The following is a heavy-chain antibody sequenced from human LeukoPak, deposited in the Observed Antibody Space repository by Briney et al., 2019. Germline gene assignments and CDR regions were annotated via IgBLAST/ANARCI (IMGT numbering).Heavy chain of an antibody. CDR2: IYYSGST. CDR1: GGSISSSSYY. Sequence: PSETLSLTCTVSGGSISSSSYYWGWIRQPPGKGLEWIGSIYYSGSTYYNPSLESRVTISVDTSKNQFSLKLSSVTAADTAVYYCARTVAVAGTISWFDPWGQGTLVTVSS. V-gene: IGHV4-39*01. J-gene: IGHJ5*02. CDR3: ARTVAVAGTISWFDP. D-gene: IGHD6-19*01.